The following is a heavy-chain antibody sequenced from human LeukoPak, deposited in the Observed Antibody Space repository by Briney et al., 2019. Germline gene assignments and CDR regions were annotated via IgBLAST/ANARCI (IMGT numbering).Heavy chain of an antibody. Sequence: GGSLRLSCAASGYTFSSYAMHWVRQAPGKGVEYVSAISSNGGSTYYANSVKGRFTISRDNSKNTLYLQMGSLRAEDMAVYYCARDNQRAAAAGYYYYGMDVWGQGTTVTVSS. J-gene: IGHJ6*02. CDR3: ARDNQRAAAAGYYYYGMDV. CDR1: GYTFSSYA. D-gene: IGHD6-13*01. CDR2: ISSNGGST. V-gene: IGHV3-64*01.